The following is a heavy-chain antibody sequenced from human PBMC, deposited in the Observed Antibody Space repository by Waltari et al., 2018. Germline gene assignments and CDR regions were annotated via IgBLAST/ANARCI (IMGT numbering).Heavy chain of an antibody. D-gene: IGHD2-8*01. Sequence: QVQLVQSGAEVKKPGSSVKVSCKASGGTFSSYAISWVRQAPGQGLEWMGGIIPIFGTANYAQKFHVRVTITADKSTSTAYMELSSLRSEDTSVYYCAREWEMGDIVLMVYAYLDYWGQGTLVTVSS. CDR1: GGTFSSYA. CDR3: AREWEMGDIVLMVYAYLDY. V-gene: IGHV1-69*14. J-gene: IGHJ4*02. CDR2: IIPIFGTA.